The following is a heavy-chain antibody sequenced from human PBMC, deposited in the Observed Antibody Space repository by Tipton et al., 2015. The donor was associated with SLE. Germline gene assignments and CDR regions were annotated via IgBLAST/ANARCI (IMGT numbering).Heavy chain of an antibody. CDR1: GFTFSNFD. CDR2: INRNGYI. V-gene: IGHV3-21*04. Sequence: GSLRLSCAASGFTFSNFDMNWVRQAPGKGLKWVSSINRNGYIYYADSVKGRFTISGDNAKNSLYLEMNSLRGEDTAVYYCAREGGFCSGGCRWFDAWGQGTLVTVSS. D-gene: IGHD2-15*01. J-gene: IGHJ5*02. CDR3: AREGGFCSGGCRWFDA.